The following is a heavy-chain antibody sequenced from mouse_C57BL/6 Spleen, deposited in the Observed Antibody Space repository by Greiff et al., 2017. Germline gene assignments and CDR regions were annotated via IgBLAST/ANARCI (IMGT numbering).Heavy chain of an antibody. CDR3: ARSGYDYDEFAY. Sequence: EVKLQQSGPELVKPGASVKISCKASGYTFTDYYMNWVKQSHGKSLEWIGDINPNNGGTSYNQKFKGKATLTVDKSSSTAYMELRSLTSEDSAVYYCARSGYDYDEFAYWGQGTLVTVSA. J-gene: IGHJ3*01. CDR2: INPNNGGT. D-gene: IGHD2-4*01. CDR1: GYTFTDYY. V-gene: IGHV1-26*01.